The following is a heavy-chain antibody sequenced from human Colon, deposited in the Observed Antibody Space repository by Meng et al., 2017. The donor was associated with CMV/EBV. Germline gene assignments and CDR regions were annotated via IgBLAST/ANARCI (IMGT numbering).Heavy chain of an antibody. J-gene: IGHJ4*02. D-gene: IGHD5-12*01. CDR3: ARAREVGYSAYDYYDF. CDR1: GYTFSSDG. Sequence: SGYTFSSDGISWVRQAPGQGLEWMGWISTYNGNTDYAQKFQGRVTMTTDTLTSTAYMELTSLKSDDTAVFYCARAREVGYSAYDYYDFWGQGTLVTVSS. V-gene: IGHV1-18*01. CDR2: ISTYNGNT.